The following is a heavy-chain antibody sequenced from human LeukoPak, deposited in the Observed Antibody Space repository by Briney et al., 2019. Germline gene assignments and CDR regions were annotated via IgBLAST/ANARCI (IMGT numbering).Heavy chain of an antibody. CDR1: GFTFSGSA. J-gene: IGHJ3*02. V-gene: IGHV3-73*01. CDR3: TEQPGIAAAGI. D-gene: IGHD6-13*01. CDR2: IRSKANSYAT. Sequence: QPGGSLRLSCAASGFTFSGSAMHWVRQASGKGLEWVGRIRSKANSYATAYAASVKGRFTISRDDSKNTAYLQMNSLKTEDTAVYYCTEQPGIAAAGIWGQGTMVTVSS.